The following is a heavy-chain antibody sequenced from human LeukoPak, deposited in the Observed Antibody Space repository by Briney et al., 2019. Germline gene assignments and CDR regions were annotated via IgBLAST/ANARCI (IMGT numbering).Heavy chain of an antibody. V-gene: IGHV3-9*01. Sequence: DRSLRLSCAASGFTFDDYAVHWVRQAPGKGLEWVSGISWNSGSIGYADSVKGRFTISRDNAKNSLYLQMNSLRAEDTALYYCAKDGGRIAVAGTPFDYWGQGTLVTVSS. CDR1: GFTFDDYA. D-gene: IGHD6-19*01. CDR3: AKDGGRIAVAGTPFDY. CDR2: ISWNSGSI. J-gene: IGHJ4*02.